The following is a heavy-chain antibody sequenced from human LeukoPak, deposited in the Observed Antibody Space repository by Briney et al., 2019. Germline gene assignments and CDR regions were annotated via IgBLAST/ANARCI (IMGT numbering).Heavy chain of an antibody. D-gene: IGHD2-15*01. CDR1: GGSVSSGSYY. CDR3: AREALGYCSGGSCYSAGGYYGMDV. V-gene: IGHV4-61*01. CDR2: IYYSGST. Sequence: SETLSLTCTVSGGSVSSGSYYWSWIRQPPGKGLEWIGYIYYSGSTNYNPSLESRVTISVDTSKSQFSLKLSSVTAADTAVYYCAREALGYCSGGSCYSAGGYYGMDVWGKGTTVTVSS. J-gene: IGHJ6*04.